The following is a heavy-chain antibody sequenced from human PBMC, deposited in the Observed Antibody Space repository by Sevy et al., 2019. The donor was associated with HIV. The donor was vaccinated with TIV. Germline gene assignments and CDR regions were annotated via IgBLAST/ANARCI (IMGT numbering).Heavy chain of an antibody. CDR2: ISGRGGST. CDR1: GFDFRSYA. D-gene: IGHD3-22*01. V-gene: IGHV3-23*01. CDR3: AKRPYYYDSSGYDGLPPGAFDI. J-gene: IGHJ3*02. Sequence: GGSLRLSCAASGFDFRSYAMSWVRQAPGKGLEWVSGISGRGGSTYYADSMKGRFTISRDNSKNTLYLKMNSLRVEDTAVYYCAKRPYYYDSSGYDGLPPGAFDIWGQGTMVTVSS.